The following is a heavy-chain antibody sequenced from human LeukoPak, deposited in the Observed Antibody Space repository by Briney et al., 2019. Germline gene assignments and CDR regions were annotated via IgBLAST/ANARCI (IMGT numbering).Heavy chain of an antibody. CDR2: ISGSGGST. D-gene: IGHD6-19*01. CDR3: ASVFGIAVAGTAR. J-gene: IGHJ4*02. CDR1: GFTFSSYD. Sequence: GRSLRLSCAASGFTFSSYDMNWVRQAPGKGLEWVSAISGSGGSTYYADSVKGRFTISRDNSKNTLYLQMNSLRAEDTAVYYCASVFGIAVAGTARWGQGTLVTVSS. V-gene: IGHV3-23*01.